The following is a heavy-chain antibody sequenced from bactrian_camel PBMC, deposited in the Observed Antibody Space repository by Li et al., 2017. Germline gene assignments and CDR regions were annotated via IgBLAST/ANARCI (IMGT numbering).Heavy chain of an antibody. CDR2: IDSDGST. CDR3: AADYDRATIATIWWDREYEYNY. J-gene: IGHJ4*01. D-gene: IGHD4*01. Sequence: VQLVESGGGAVQSGGSLRLSCVDSGYSYSSYSWGWFRQTSGGEREGVAAIDSDGSTSYADFVQGRFTISIDNAKNTLYLQMNRLKPEDTAMYYCAADYDRATIATIWWDREYEYNYWGQGTQVTVS. CDR1: GYSYSSYS. V-gene: IGHV3S53*01.